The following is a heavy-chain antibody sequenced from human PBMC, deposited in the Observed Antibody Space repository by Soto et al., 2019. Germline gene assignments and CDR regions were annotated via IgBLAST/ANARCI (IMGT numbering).Heavy chain of an antibody. CDR2: INPSGST. Sequence: QVQLQQWGAGLLKPSETLSLTCAVYGGSFSGYYWSWIRQPPGKGLEWIGEINPSGSTNYTPSLRSRVTLSVDTHKTQFSLRLTSVTAADTAVYYCASGRDGGAANWGQGTLVTVSS. CDR1: GGSFSGYY. D-gene: IGHD4-17*01. V-gene: IGHV4-34*01. J-gene: IGHJ4*02. CDR3: ASGRDGGAAN.